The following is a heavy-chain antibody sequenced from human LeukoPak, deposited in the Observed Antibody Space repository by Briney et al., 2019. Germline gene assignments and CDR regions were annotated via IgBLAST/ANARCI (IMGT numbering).Heavy chain of an antibody. Sequence: GGSLRLSCAASGFTFSSYGMHWVRQAPGKGLEWVAVISYDGSNKYYADSVKGRFTISRDNSKNTLYLQMDSLRADDTAVFFCARDSIRQQLYYFDYWGRGTLVTASS. CDR2: ISYDGSNK. J-gene: IGHJ4*02. CDR1: GFTFSSYG. D-gene: IGHD6-13*01. CDR3: ARDSIRQQLYYFDY. V-gene: IGHV3-30*03.